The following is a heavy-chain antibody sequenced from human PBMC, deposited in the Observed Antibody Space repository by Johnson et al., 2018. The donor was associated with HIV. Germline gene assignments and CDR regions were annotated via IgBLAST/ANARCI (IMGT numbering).Heavy chain of an antibody. Sequence: VQLVESGGALVQSGGSLRLSCADSGFTVSRNYMNWVRQAPGKGLEWVSLIYSGGTTYCADSVKGRFTISRDNSKNTLYLQMNSLRAEDTAVYYCASLLLWYIRGDAFDIWGQGTMVTVSS. CDR1: GFTVSRNY. D-gene: IGHD3-10*01. CDR2: IYSGGTT. V-gene: IGHV3-66*02. CDR3: ASLLLWYIRGDAFDI. J-gene: IGHJ3*02.